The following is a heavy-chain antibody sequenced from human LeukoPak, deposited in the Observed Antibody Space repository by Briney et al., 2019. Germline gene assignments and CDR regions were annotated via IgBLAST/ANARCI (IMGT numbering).Heavy chain of an antibody. D-gene: IGHD1-20*01. CDR1: GGSISSSSYY. V-gene: IGHV4-39*01. J-gene: IGHJ4*02. CDR2: IYYSGST. Sequence: PSETLSLTCTVSGGSISSSSYYWGWIRQHPGKGLEWIGSIYYSGSTYYNPSLKSRVTISVDTSKNQFSLKLSSVAAADTAVYYCARHYNRDDLLDYWGQGTLVTVSS. CDR3: ARHYNRDDLLDY.